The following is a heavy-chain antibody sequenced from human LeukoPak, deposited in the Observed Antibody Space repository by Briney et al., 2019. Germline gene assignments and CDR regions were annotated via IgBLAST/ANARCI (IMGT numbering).Heavy chain of an antibody. D-gene: IGHD2-2*03. CDR3: ARDRQPHRWIGLDN. Sequence: PGGSLRLSCEGSGFTFSNYWMGWVRQAPGKGLQWVANIKTDGSEKYYVDSVKGRFTISRDNAKNSLYLQMDSLRPEDTALYYCARDRQPHRWIGLDNWGQGTLVTVSS. V-gene: IGHV3-7*01. CDR2: IKTDGSEK. CDR1: GFTFSNYW. J-gene: IGHJ4*02.